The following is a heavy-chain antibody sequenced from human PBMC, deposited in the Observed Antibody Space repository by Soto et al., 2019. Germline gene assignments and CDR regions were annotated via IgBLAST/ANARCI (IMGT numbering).Heavy chain of an antibody. J-gene: IGHJ3*01. CDR3: TTDWGSGTHYARAFEG. CDR1: GFAFKYAR. Sequence: PEGSLRLSCAVSGFAFKYARMTWARQAPGKGLEWVCHISSNIDGATTAYAAPVKGRFTISRDESKNTVDLQMNSLITEDTAVYYCTTDWGSGTHYARAFEGWGQGTMVTVSS. CDR2: ISSNIDGATT. V-gene: IGHV3-15*01. D-gene: IGHD3-16*01.